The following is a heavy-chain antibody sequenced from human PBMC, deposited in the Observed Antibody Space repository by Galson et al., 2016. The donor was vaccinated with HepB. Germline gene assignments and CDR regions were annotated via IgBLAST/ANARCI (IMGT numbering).Heavy chain of an antibody. CDR1: GFSFSGHY. Sequence: SLRLFCAASGFSFSGHYMNWVRQAPGAGLEWVARATNKASGYITQYGTSARDRFIISRDESESSLYLQMSSLTSEDTALYYCATPLNPLQQFLTFWGQGTLLTVSP. CDR3: ATPLNPLQQFLTF. D-gene: IGHD3-9*01. CDR2: ATNKASGYIT. J-gene: IGHJ4*02. V-gene: IGHV3-72*01.